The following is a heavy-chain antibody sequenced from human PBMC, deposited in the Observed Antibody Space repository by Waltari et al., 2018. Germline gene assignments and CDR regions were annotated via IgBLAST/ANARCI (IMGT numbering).Heavy chain of an antibody. D-gene: IGHD6-19*01. CDR3: AKRGSGWDDAFEI. V-gene: IGHV3-23*01. Sequence: EVQLLESGGGLVQPGGSLRLSCAASGISIYNYAMSWARQAPGKGLEGVSDISGSGGTTHYADSVKGRFTISRDNSRNTLYLEMNSLRAEDTAIYYCAKRGSGWDDAFEIWGQGTMVTVSS. J-gene: IGHJ3*02. CDR1: GISIYNYA. CDR2: ISGSGGTT.